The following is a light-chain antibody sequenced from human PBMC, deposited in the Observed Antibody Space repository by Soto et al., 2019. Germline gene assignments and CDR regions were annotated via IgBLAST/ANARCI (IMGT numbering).Light chain of an antibody. CDR3: SSYAGINNVGV. CDR1: SSDVGGYKD. J-gene: IGLJ1*01. V-gene: IGLV2-8*01. Sequence: QSALTQPPSASGSPGQSVTISCTGTSSDVGGYKDVSWYQQHPGKAPKLMIFEVNKRPSGVPDRFSGSKSGNTASLTVSGLQAEDEADYYCSSYAGINNVGVFGTGTKLTVL. CDR2: EVN.